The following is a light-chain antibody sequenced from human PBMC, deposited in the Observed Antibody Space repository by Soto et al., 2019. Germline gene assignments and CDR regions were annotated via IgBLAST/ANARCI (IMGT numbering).Light chain of an antibody. V-gene: IGLV2-14*01. CDR1: SSGVGGYNY. J-gene: IGLJ2*01. CDR3: SSYTSNTVL. Sequence: QSVLTQPASVSGSPGQSITISCTGPSSGVGGYNYVSWYQQYPGKAPKLMIYEVSNRPSGVSNRFSGSKSGNTASLTISGLQAEDEADYFCSSYTSNTVLFGGGTKLTVL. CDR2: EVS.